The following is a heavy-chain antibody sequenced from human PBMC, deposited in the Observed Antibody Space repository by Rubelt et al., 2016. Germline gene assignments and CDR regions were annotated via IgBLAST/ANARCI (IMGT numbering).Heavy chain of an antibody. CDR2: VSYGGRT. CDR3: AKPYGDLSYAGPFWYFDL. J-gene: IGHJ2*01. Sequence: QVQLQQWGAGLLKPSETLSLTCAVYGGSFSGYYWSWIRQSPGKGLEWIGSVSYGGRTNYNPSLKSRVTISMDPSTNQFSCKLTPVTAADTARDFCAKPYGDLSYAGPFWYFDLWGRGTLVTVSS. CDR1: GGSFSGYY. D-gene: IGHD4-17*01. V-gene: IGHV4-34*02.